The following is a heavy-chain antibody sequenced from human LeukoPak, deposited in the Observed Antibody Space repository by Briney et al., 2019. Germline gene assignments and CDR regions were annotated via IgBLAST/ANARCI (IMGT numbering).Heavy chain of an antibody. CDR1: GFTFSSYA. Sequence: GGSLRLSCAASGFTFSSYAMSWVRHAPGKGLEWVSAISGSGGSTYYADSVKGRFTISRDNSKNTLYLQMNSLRAEDTAVYDCAKDNDPQDYDILTGYYPGYWGQGTLVTVSS. J-gene: IGHJ4*02. D-gene: IGHD3-9*01. CDR3: AKDNDPQDYDILTGYYPGY. CDR2: ISGSGGST. V-gene: IGHV3-23*01.